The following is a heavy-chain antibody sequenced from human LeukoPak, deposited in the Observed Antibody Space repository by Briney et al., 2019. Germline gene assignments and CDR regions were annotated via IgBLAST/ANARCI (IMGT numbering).Heavy chain of an antibody. CDR2: ISGSGGST. Sequence: RGSLRLSCAASGFTVSSTYMSWVRQAPGKGLEWVSAISGSGGSTYYADSVKGRFTISRDNSKNTLYLQMNSLRAEDTAVYYCAKDLKGVPATDLDYWGQGTLVTVSS. J-gene: IGHJ4*02. CDR1: GFTVSSTY. V-gene: IGHV3-23*01. D-gene: IGHD2-2*01. CDR3: AKDLKGVPATDLDY.